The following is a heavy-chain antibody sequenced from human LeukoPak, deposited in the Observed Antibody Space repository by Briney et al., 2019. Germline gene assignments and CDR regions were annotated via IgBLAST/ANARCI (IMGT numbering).Heavy chain of an antibody. CDR2: ISSNGGST. CDR3: ARGIAVAGTTTYYFDY. J-gene: IGHJ4*02. CDR1: GFTFSSYA. V-gene: IGHV3-64*01. Sequence: GGSLRLSCAASGFTFSSYAMHWVRQAPGKRLEYVSAISSNGGSTYYANSVTGRFTISRDNSKNTLYLQMGSLRAEDMAVYYCARGIAVAGTTTYYFDYWGQGTLVTVSS. D-gene: IGHD6-19*01.